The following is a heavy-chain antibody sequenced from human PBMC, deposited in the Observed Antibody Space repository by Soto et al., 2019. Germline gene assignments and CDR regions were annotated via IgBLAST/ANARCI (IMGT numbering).Heavy chain of an antibody. D-gene: IGHD5-12*01. V-gene: IGHV1-18*01. J-gene: IGHJ6*02. Sequence: QVQLVQSGGEVKKPGASVKVSCKASGYTFTIYGINWARQAPGQGLEWMGWISPDNGNTNYAQKLRGRVTMTTDTSTSTAYLELRSPRSDDTAVYYCARALGYSGYAGMDVWGQGTTVTVPS. CDR2: ISPDNGNT. CDR1: GYTFTIYG. CDR3: ARALGYSGYAGMDV.